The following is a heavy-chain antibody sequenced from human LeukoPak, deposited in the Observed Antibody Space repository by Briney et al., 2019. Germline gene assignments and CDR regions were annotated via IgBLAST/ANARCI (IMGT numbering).Heavy chain of an antibody. CDR2: INSDGTIT. CDR3: ARGTALQDY. V-gene: IGHV3-74*01. D-gene: IGHD2-2*02. J-gene: IGHJ4*02. CDR1: GFTFSPYW. Sequence: GGSLRLSCAASGFTFSPYWMHWVRHVPGKGLVWVSDINSDGTITHYADSVKGRFTASRDNAQDMLYLQMNSLRAEDTAVYYCARGTALQDYWGQGTLVTVSS.